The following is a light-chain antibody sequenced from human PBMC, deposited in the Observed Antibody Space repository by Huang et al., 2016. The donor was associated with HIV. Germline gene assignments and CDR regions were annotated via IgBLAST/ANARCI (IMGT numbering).Light chain of an antibody. CDR1: QSVASNQ. J-gene: IGKJ2*01. Sequence: EIVLTQSPGSLSLSPGDTATLSCRASQSVASNQLAWYQQKPGQAPWLRSYGASNRATGIPDRFSGSGSGTDFNFTITRLEPEDFAVYFCQQYDSSPATFGRGTQLEIK. V-gene: IGKV3-20*01. CDR3: QQYDSSPAT. CDR2: GAS.